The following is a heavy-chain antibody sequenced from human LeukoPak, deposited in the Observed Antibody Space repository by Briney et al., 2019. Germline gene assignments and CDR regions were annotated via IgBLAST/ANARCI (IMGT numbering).Heavy chain of an antibody. Sequence: ASVKVSCKASGYTFTSYDINWVRQATGQGLEWMGWMNPNSGNTGYAQKFQGRVTMTRYTSISTAYMELSSLRSEDTAVYYCARGLHDYGDYAYYFDYWGQGTLVTVSS. J-gene: IGHJ4*02. V-gene: IGHV1-8*01. CDR1: GYTFTSYD. CDR3: ARGLHDYGDYAYYFDY. CDR2: MNPNSGNT. D-gene: IGHD4-17*01.